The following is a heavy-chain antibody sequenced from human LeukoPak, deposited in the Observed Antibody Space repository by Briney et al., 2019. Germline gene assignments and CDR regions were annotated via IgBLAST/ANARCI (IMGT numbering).Heavy chain of an antibody. V-gene: IGHV4-39*01. J-gene: IGHJ6*03. Sequence: SETLSLTCTVSGGSISSSSYYWGWIRQPPGKGLEWIGSIYHSGSTYSNPSLRSRVTTSVDTSKNHFSLKLSSVTAADTAVYYCARQPLAYYYYMDVWGKGTTVTVSS. CDR1: GGSISSSSYY. CDR3: ARQPLAYYYYMDV. D-gene: IGHD1-14*01. CDR2: IYHSGST.